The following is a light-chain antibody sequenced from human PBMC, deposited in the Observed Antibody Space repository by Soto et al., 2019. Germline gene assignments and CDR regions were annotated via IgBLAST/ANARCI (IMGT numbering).Light chain of an antibody. V-gene: IGKV1-39*01. CDR2: EAS. CDR1: QNINKN. J-gene: IGKJ2*01. Sequence: IQMTQSPSSLSAFVGDSVTISYRASQNINKNLNWYQQKSGKAPSLLMYEASTLQSGVPSRFSGSGSGTDLTLAITNLQPEDFATYYCQQSFHTPYTFGQGTKLEI. CDR3: QQSFHTPYT.